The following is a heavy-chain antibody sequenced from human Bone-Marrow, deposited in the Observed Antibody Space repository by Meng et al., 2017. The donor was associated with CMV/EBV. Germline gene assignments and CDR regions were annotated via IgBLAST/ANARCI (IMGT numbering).Heavy chain of an antibody. V-gene: IGHV3-11*01. J-gene: IGHJ4*02. D-gene: IGHD2-2*01. CDR3: ARDQIVVVPTVHGSIDY. CDR2: ISNSGSTV. CDR1: FGFSDYY. Sequence: FGFSDYYMSWISQAPGKGLEWVSYISNSGSTVYYADSVKGRFTISRDNAKNSLFLHMNSLRVDDTAVYYCARDQIVVVPTVHGSIDYWGQGTLVTVSS.